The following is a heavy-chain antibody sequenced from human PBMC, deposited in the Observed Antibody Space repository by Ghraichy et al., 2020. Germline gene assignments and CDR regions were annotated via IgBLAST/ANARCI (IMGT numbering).Heavy chain of an antibody. V-gene: IGHV3-7*03. CDR3: ARYCSGTRCQSQLNPWYY. CDR2: IKQDGLEK. J-gene: IGHJ4*02. D-gene: IGHD2-2*01. Sequence: GGSLRLSCTTSGFIFTNYWMAWVRQAPGRGPEWVANIKQDGLEKHYVDSVKGRFSISRDAAKNSLYLQMNSLRAEDTALYYCARYCSGTRCQSQLNPWYYWGQGTLVTVSS. CDR1: GFIFTNYW.